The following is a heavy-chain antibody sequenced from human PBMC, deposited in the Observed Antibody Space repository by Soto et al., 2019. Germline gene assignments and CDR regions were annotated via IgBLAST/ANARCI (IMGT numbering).Heavy chain of an antibody. CDR2: ISYDGSIK. D-gene: IGHD2-15*01. CDR3: AKDSFGYCSGGSCSHCDY. V-gene: IGHV3-30*18. J-gene: IGHJ4*02. Sequence: GGSLRLSCAASGFTFSIYGMHWVRQAPGKGLEWVAVISYDGSIKYYADSVKGRFTISRDNSKNTLYLQMDSLRAEDTAVYYCAKDSFGYCSGGSCSHCDYWGQGTLVTVSS. CDR1: GFTFSIYG.